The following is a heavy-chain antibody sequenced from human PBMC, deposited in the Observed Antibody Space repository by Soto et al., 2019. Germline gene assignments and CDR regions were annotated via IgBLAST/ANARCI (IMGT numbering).Heavy chain of an antibody. CDR1: GGSISSYY. D-gene: IGHD6-13*01. Sequence: SETLSLTCTVSGGSISSYYWSWIRQPPGKGLEWIGYIYYSGSTNYNPSLKSRVTISVDTSKNQFSLKLSSVTAADTAVYYCASFQQQPDEYYFDYWGQGTLVTVSS. CDR2: IYYSGST. J-gene: IGHJ4*02. CDR3: ASFQQQPDEYYFDY. V-gene: IGHV4-59*01.